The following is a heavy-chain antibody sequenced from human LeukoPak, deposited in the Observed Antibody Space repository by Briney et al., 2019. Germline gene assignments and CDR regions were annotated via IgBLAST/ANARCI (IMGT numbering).Heavy chain of an antibody. CDR1: GGSISSSSYY. V-gene: IGHV4-39*07. D-gene: IGHD3-22*01. CDR2: IYYSGST. J-gene: IGHJ4*02. Sequence: SETLSLTCTDSGGSISSSSYYWGWIRQPPGKGLEWIGSIYYSGSTYYNPSLKSRVTISVDTSKNQFSLKLSSVTAADTAVYYCARDRDYYDSTSSDYWNYWGQGTLVTVSS. CDR3: ARDRDYYDSTSSDYWNY.